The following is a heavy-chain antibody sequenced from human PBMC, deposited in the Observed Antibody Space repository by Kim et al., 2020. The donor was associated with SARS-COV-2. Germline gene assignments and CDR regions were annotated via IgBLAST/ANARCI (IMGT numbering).Heavy chain of an antibody. J-gene: IGHJ4*02. CDR3: ASRLYYYDSSGYEGIDY. D-gene: IGHD3-22*01. CDR2: IYYSGST. Sequence: SETLSLTCTVSGGSISSSSYYWGWIRQPPGKGLEWIGSIYYSGSTYYNPSLKSRVTISVDTSKNQFSLKLSSVTAADTAVYYCASRLYYYDSSGYEGIDYWGQGTLVTVSS. V-gene: IGHV4-39*01. CDR1: GGSISSSSYY.